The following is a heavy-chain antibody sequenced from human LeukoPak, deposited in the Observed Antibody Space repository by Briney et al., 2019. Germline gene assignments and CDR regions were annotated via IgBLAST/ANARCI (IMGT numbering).Heavy chain of an antibody. J-gene: IGHJ4*02. D-gene: IGHD5-12*01. CDR1: GYTFTGYY. V-gene: IGHV1-2*02. CDR2: INPNNGGT. Sequence: ASVKVSCKASGYTFTGYYIHWVRQAPGQGLEWMGWINPNNGGTNYAQKFQGRVTMTRDTSISTSYMELNRLTSDDTAVYYCARDKYTGYETFDYWGQGTPVTVSS. CDR3: ARDKYTGYETFDY.